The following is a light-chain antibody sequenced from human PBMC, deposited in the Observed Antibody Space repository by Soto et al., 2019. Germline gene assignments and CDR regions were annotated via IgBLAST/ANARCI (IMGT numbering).Light chain of an antibody. V-gene: IGLV1-40*01. CDR2: GNS. CDR3: QSYDSSLSGYV. Sequence: QLVLTQPPSMSGAPGQRVTISCTGSSSNIGAGYDVHWYQQLPGTAPKLLIYGNSNRPSGVPDRFSGSKSGTSASLAITGLQAEDEADYYCQSYDSSLSGYVFGTGTKVTVL. J-gene: IGLJ1*01. CDR1: SSNIGAGYD.